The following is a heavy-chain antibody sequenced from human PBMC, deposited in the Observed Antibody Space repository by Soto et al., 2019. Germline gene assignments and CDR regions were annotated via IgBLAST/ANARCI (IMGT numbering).Heavy chain of an antibody. CDR1: GYNFAGYW. CDR2: IYPSDSDT. Sequence: GESLKISCKGSGYNFAGYWIAWVRQMPGKGLELMGIIYPSDSDTRYRPSFQGQVTISADKSISSAYLQWSSLRASDTAMYYCARGGVSTRTFDYWGQGTPVTRLL. J-gene: IGHJ4*02. D-gene: IGHD3-3*01. V-gene: IGHV5-51*01. CDR3: ARGGVSTRTFDY.